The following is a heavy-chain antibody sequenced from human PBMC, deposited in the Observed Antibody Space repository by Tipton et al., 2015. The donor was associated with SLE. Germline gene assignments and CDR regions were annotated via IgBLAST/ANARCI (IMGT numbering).Heavy chain of an antibody. D-gene: IGHD2-15*01. CDR1: GFTVSSNY. J-gene: IGHJ4*02. CDR2: IYSGGST. CDR3: AKGYCSGGSCFFFDY. V-gene: IGHV3-53*01. Sequence: SLRLSCAASGFTVSSNYMSWVRQAPGKGLEWVSVIYSGGSTYYADSVKGRFTISRDNSKNTLYLQMNSLRAEDTAVYYCAKGYCSGGSCFFFDYWGQGTLVTVSS.